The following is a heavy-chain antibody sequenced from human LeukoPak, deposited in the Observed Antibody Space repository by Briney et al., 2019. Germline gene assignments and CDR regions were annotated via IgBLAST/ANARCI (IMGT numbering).Heavy chain of an antibody. Sequence: SETLSLTCTVSGGSISSSSYYWGWIRQPPGKGLEWIGSIYYSGSTYYNPSLKSRVTISVDTSSNQFSLKLSSVTAADTAVYYCARQYYYGSGSSGFDYWGQGTLVTVSS. J-gene: IGHJ4*02. CDR3: ARQYYYGSGSSGFDY. CDR2: IYYSGST. V-gene: IGHV4-39*01. CDR1: GGSISSSSYY. D-gene: IGHD3-10*01.